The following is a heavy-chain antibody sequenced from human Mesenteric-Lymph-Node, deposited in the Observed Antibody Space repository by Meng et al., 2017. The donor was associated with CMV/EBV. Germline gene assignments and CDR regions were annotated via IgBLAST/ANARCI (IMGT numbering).Heavy chain of an antibody. CDR2: IFHTGSV. Sequence: SETLSLTCTVSGYSISSGYYWSWIRQPPGKGLEWIGSIFHTGSVYYNPSLKSRVTMSVDTSKNQFSLRLSSVTAADTAVYYCAKLEYYYGMDVWGQGTTVTVSS. D-gene: IGHD3-3*01. V-gene: IGHV4-38-2*02. CDR1: GYSISSGYY. CDR3: AKLEYYYGMDV. J-gene: IGHJ6*02.